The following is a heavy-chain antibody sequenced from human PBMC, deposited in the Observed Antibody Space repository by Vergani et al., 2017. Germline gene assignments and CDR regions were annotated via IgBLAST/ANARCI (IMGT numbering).Heavy chain of an antibody. Sequence: QVQLVESGGGVVQTGGSLRLSCAASGFTFTNYGMHWVRQAPGKGREWVAFKRYDGIVEYYGDSVRGRFTISRDNSKNTLYLQMKRLRPEDTAVYYCATAGAAYCRGASCYDFFEYWGQGTLVTVVS. CDR2: KRYDGIVE. CDR1: GFTFTNYG. D-gene: IGHD2-15*01. J-gene: IGHJ4*02. V-gene: IGHV3-30*02. CDR3: ATAGAAYCRGASCYDFFEY.